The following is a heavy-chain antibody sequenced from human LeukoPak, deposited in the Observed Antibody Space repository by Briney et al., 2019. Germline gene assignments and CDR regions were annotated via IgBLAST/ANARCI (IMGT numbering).Heavy chain of an antibody. CDR1: GGSISSYY. Sequence: SETLSLTCTVSGGSISSYYWSWIRQPAGKGLEWIGRIYTSGSTNYNPSLKSRVTMSVDTSKNQFSLKLSSVTAADTAVYYCASVGYSSSWYPEEWFDSWGQGTLVTVSS. CDR2: IYTSGST. D-gene: IGHD6-13*01. CDR3: ASVGYSSSWYPEEWFDS. J-gene: IGHJ5*01. V-gene: IGHV4-4*07.